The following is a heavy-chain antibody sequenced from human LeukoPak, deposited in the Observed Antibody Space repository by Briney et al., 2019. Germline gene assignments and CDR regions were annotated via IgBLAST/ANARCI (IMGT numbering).Heavy chain of an antibody. J-gene: IGHJ3*02. CDR2: ISGSGSDI. CDR3: ARRTFPNDAFDI. V-gene: IGHV3-21*01. Sequence: PGGSLRLSCAASGFTFSTFSMNWVRQTPGKGLELVSAISGSGSDIYYADSVKGRFTISRDNPKRSLYLQMNSLRAEDTAVYYCARRTFPNDAFDIWGQGTMVTVSS. D-gene: IGHD1-7*01. CDR1: GFTFSTFS.